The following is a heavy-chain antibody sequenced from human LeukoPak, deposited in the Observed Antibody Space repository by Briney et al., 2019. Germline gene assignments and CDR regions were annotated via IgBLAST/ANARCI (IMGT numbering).Heavy chain of an antibody. V-gene: IGHV4-59*01. Sequence: SETLSLTCTVSGGSISSYYWSWIRQPPGKGLEGIGYIYYSGSTNYNPSLTSRVTISVDTSKNQFSLKLSSVTAADTAVYYCARDAGPYYYDSKGYFDYWGQGTLVTVSS. D-gene: IGHD3-22*01. CDR1: GGSISSYY. CDR3: ARDAGPYYYDSKGYFDY. J-gene: IGHJ4*02. CDR2: IYYSGST.